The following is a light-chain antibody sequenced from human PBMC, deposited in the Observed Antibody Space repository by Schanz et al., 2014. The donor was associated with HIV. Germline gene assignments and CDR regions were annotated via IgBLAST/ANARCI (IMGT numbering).Light chain of an antibody. CDR3: QQLASYPLT. Sequence: DIQMAQSPSFLSASVGDRVTVTCRASQGISSYLAWYQQKPGKAPKLLIYAASTLQSGVPSRFSGSGSGTDFTLTISSLQPEDFATYYCQQLASYPLTFGGGTKVEI. V-gene: IGKV1-9*01. CDR2: AAS. CDR1: QGISSY. J-gene: IGKJ4*01.